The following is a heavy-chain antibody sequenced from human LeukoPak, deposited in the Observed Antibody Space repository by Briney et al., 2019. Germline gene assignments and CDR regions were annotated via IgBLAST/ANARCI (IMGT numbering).Heavy chain of an antibody. J-gene: IGHJ5*02. CDR1: GFTFSSYS. D-gene: IGHD6-13*01. Sequence: PGGSLRLSCAASGFTFSSYSMNWVRQAPGKGLEWVSSISSSSSYIYYADSVKGRFTISRDNAKNSLYLQMNSPRAEDTAVYYCARDAESSSWFDPWGQGTLVTVSS. V-gene: IGHV3-21*01. CDR3: ARDAESSSWFDP. CDR2: ISSSSSYI.